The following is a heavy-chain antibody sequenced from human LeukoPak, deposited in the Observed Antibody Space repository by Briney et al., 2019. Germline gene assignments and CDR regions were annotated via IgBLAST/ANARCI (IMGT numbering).Heavy chain of an antibody. J-gene: IGHJ5*02. D-gene: IGHD3-3*01. Sequence: NPSETLSLTCAVYGGSFSGYYWSWIRQPPGKGLEWIGEINHSGSTNYNPSLKSRVTISVDTSKNQFSLKLSSVTAADTAVYYCARVRKGYFWSGYYTENWFDPWGQGTLVTVSS. CDR3: ARVRKGYFWSGYYTENWFDP. V-gene: IGHV4-34*01. CDR1: GGSFSGYY. CDR2: INHSGST.